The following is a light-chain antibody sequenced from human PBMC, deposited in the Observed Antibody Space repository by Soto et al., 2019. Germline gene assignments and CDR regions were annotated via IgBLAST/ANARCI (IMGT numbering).Light chain of an antibody. CDR1: QSVSSN. Sequence: EIVMTQSPATLSVSPGERATLSCRASQSVSSNLAWYQQKPGQAPRLLIYGASTRATGIPARFSGSGSGTEFTLTISALLSEDFADYYCQQYNNWPRTFGQGTKVEIK. CDR3: QQYNNWPRT. J-gene: IGKJ1*01. CDR2: GAS. V-gene: IGKV3-15*01.